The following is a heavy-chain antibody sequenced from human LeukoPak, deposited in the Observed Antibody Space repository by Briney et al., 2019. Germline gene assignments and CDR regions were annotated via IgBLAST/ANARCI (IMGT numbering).Heavy chain of an antibody. CDR3: AKSGPYCRSTSCDYFDY. Sequence: GGSLRLSCAASGFTFSGYAMNWVRQAPGKGLEWVSAISGSADSTFYADSVKGRFTISRDNSKNALFLQMNSLRAEDTAVYYCAKSGPYCRSTSCDYFDYWGQGTLVTVSS. CDR2: ISGSADST. J-gene: IGHJ4*02. V-gene: IGHV3-23*01. CDR1: GFTFSGYA. D-gene: IGHD2-2*01.